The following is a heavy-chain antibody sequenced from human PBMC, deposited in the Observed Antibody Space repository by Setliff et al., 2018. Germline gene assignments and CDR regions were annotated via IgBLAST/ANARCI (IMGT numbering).Heavy chain of an antibody. CDR2: TSYDGKNN. V-gene: IGHV3-30*03. J-gene: IGHJ4*02. CDR3: ARAQNIFAGNLDS. Sequence: GGSLRLSCAASGFNFNIFAINWVRQAPGKGLEWLAVTSYDGKNNYYGDSVKGRFTISRDNSQNTVYLQMNAPSGDDTALYFCARAQNIFAGNLDSWGQGTLVTVSS. CDR1: GFNFNIFA.